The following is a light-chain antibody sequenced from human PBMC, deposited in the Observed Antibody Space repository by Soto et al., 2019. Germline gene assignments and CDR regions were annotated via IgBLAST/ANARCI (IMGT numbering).Light chain of an antibody. J-gene: IGKJ3*01. CDR2: GAS. Sequence: EIVLTQSPGTLSLSPGERATLCCRASQSVSSSYLAWYQQKPGQAPRLLIYGASSRATGIPDRFSGSGSGTDFTLTISRLEPEDFAVYYCQQYGSSPRFTFGPGTKVDLK. CDR1: QSVSSSY. V-gene: IGKV3-20*01. CDR3: QQYGSSPRFT.